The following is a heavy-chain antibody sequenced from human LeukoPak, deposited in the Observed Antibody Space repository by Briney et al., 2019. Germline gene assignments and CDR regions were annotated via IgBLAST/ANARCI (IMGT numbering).Heavy chain of an antibody. Sequence: GGSLRLSCAASGFTFSSYAMSWVRQAPGKGLEWVSAISGSGGSTYYADSVKGRFTISRDNSKNTLYLQMNSLRAEDTAVFYCGVAVAALALYYFDYWGREPWSPSPQ. CDR1: GFTFSSYA. V-gene: IGHV3-23*01. CDR2: ISGSGGST. D-gene: IGHD6-19*01. J-gene: IGHJ4*02. CDR3: GVAVAALALYYFDY.